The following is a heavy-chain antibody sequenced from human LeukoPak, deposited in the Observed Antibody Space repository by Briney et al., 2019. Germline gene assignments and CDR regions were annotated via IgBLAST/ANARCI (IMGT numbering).Heavy chain of an antibody. J-gene: IGHJ4*02. V-gene: IGHV4-59*12. Sequence: SETLSLTCTVSGGSISSYYWSWIRQPPGKGLEWIGSIYYSGSTYYNPSLKSRVTISVDMSKNQFSLKLSSVTAADTAVYYCARVQGSGSYYDYWSQGTLVTVSS. CDR3: ARVQGSGSYYDY. D-gene: IGHD3-10*01. CDR2: IYYSGST. CDR1: GGSISSYY.